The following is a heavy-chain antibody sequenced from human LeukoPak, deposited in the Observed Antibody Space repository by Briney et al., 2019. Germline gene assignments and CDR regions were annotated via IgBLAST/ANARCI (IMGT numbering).Heavy chain of an antibody. D-gene: IGHD6-19*01. CDR3: ARDPGWEQWQNWFDP. CDR2: ISSSSSYI. J-gene: IGHJ5*02. Sequence: PGGSLRLSCAASGFTFSSYSMNWVRQAPGKGLEWVSSISSSSSYIYYADSVKGRFTISRDNAKNSLYLQMNSLRAEDTAVYYCARDPGWEQWQNWFDPWGQGTLATVSS. V-gene: IGHV3-21*01. CDR1: GFTFSSYS.